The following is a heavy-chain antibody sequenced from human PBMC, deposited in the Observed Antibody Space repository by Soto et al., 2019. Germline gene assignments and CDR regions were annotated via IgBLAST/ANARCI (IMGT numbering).Heavy chain of an antibody. J-gene: IGHJ6*02. D-gene: IGHD5-12*01. CDR2: INPSGGST. Sequence: GASVKVSCKASGYTFTSYYMHWGRQAPGQGVEWMGIINPSGGSTSYAQKFQGRVTMTRDTSKSTVYMELSSLRSEDTAVYYCARGGSRDGYNPYYYYGMDVWGQGTTVTVSS. CDR1: GYTFTSYY. V-gene: IGHV1-46*01. CDR3: ARGGSRDGYNPYYYYGMDV.